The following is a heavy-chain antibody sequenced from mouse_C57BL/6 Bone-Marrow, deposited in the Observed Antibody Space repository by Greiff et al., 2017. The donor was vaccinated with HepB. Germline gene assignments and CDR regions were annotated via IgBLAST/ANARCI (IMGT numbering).Heavy chain of an antibody. CDR3: ARDGANESY. CDR1: GFTFSSYA. D-gene: IGHD3-1*01. V-gene: IGHV5-4*01. Sequence: EVHLVGSGGGLVKPGGSLKLSCAASGFTFSSYAMSWVRQTPEKRLEWVATISDGGSYTYYPDNVKGRFTISRDNAKNNLYLQMSHLKSEDTAMYYCARDGANESYWGQGTTLTVSS. J-gene: IGHJ2*01. CDR2: ISDGGSYT.